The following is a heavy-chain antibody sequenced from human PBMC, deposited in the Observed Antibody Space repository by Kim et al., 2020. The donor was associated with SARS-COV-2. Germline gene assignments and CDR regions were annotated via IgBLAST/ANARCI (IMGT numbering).Heavy chain of an antibody. CDR1: GFTFSSYA. Sequence: GGSLRLSCAASGFTFSSYAMHWVRQAPGKGLEWVAVISYDGSNKYYADSVKGRFTISRDNSKNTLYLQMNSLRAEDTALYYCARSGSGSYWNWFDPWGQGTLVTVSS. CDR3: ARSGSGSYWNWFDP. CDR2: ISYDGSNK. V-gene: IGHV3-30-3*01. D-gene: IGHD3-10*01. J-gene: IGHJ5*02.